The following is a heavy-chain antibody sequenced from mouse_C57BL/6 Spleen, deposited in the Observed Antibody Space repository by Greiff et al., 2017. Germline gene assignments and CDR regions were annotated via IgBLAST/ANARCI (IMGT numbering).Heavy chain of an antibody. CDR2: IDPETGGT. V-gene: IGHV1-15*01. J-gene: IGHJ2*01. CDR1: GYTFTDYE. Sequence: QVQLKQSGAELVRPGASVTLSCKASGYTFTDYEMHWVKQTPVHGLEWIGAIDPETGGTAYNQKFKGKAILTAYKSSSTAYMELRSLTSEDSAVYYCTRNYGNYFDYWGQGTTLTVSS. D-gene: IGHD2-1*01. CDR3: TRNYGNYFDY.